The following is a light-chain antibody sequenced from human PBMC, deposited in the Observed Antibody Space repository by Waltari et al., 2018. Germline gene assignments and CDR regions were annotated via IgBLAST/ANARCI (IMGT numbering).Light chain of an antibody. J-gene: IGKJ2*02. CDR3: QQYNSHSGT. V-gene: IGKV1-5*03. CDR1: QSISSW. Sequence: DIQMTQSPSTLSASVGDRVTITCRASQSISSWLAWYQQKPGKAHKLLIYKASNLERGVPSRFSGSGSGTEFTLTISSLQPDDFASYYCQQYNSHSGTFGQGTKLEIK. CDR2: KAS.